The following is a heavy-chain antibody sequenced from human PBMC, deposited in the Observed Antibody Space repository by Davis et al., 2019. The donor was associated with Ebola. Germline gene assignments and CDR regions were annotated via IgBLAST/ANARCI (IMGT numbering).Heavy chain of an antibody. CDR1: GYTFTSYG. J-gene: IGHJ4*02. CDR3: GRAQFPTTNDH. CDR2: ISAYNGNT. D-gene: IGHD1-1*01. V-gene: IGHV1-18*04. Sequence: ASVKVSCKASGYTFTSYGISWVRQAPGQGLEWMGWISAYNGNTNYAQKLQGRVTMTTDTSTSTAYMEVGSLRSDDTAVYYCGRAQFPTTNDHWGQGTLVNVSS.